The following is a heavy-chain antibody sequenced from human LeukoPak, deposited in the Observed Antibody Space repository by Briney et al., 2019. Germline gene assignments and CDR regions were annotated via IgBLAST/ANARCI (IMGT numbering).Heavy chain of an antibody. CDR3: ARDLGFWSGPDY. CDR2: IYSSGST. CDR1: GGSISSYY. J-gene: IGHJ4*02. Sequence: PSETLSLTCTVSGGSISSYYWSWIRQPAGKGLQWIGRIYSSGSTNYSPSLKSRVTMSVDTSRNQFSLRLTSVTAADTAVYYCARDLGFWSGPDYWGQGPLVIVSA. D-gene: IGHD3-3*01. V-gene: IGHV4-4*07.